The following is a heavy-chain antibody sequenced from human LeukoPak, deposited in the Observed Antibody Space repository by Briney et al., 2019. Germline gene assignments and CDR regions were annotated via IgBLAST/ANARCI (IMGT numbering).Heavy chain of an antibody. CDR3: XXPRNYDILXGYYDNWFDP. Sequence: PSETLSLTCTVSGGSISSSSYXXXWIRQXPGXXXXXXXXXXXXGSTYXXPSLXXXXXXSXDTSKNQFSLKLSSVTAAXTAVYYXXXPRNYDILXGYYDNWFDPWGQGTLVTVSS. CDR1: GGSISSSSYX. V-gene: IGHV4-39*01. J-gene: IGHJ5*02. D-gene: IGHD3-9*01. CDR2: XXXXGST.